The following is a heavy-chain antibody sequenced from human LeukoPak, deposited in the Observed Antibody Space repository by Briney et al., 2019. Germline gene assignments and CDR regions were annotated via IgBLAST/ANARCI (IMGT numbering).Heavy chain of an antibody. Sequence: GGSLRLSCAASGFTFERFAMHWVRQAPGKGLEWVSAISASGASTYYVDSVKGRLSISRDNAKNSLYLQINSLRAEDTAVYYCAREKYCSSTSCYPLFDPWGQGTLVTVSS. V-gene: IGHV3-21*01. CDR1: GFTFERFA. J-gene: IGHJ5*02. CDR3: AREKYCSSTSCYPLFDP. CDR2: ISASGAST. D-gene: IGHD2-2*01.